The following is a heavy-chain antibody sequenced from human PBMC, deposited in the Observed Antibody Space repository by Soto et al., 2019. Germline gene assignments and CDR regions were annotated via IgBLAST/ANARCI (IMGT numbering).Heavy chain of an antibody. D-gene: IGHD3-22*01. CDR2: INPSGGST. V-gene: IGHV1-46*01. CDR1: GYTFTSYY. J-gene: IGHJ6*02. CDR3: ARGVVDYYDSSGQLDV. Sequence: ASVKVSCKASGYTFTSYYMHWVRQAPGQGLEWMGIINPSGGSTSYAQKFQGRVTMTRDTSTSTVYMELSSLRSEDTAVYYCARGVVDYYDSSGQLDVWGQGTTVTVSS.